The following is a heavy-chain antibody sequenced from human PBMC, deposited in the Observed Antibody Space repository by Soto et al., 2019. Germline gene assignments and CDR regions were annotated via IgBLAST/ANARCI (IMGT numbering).Heavy chain of an antibody. V-gene: IGHV4-59*01. CDR1: GDSISTFY. CDR3: ARGRTVRNYADDSSDYFYFFDY. CDR2: VYYTGST. J-gene: IGHJ4*02. D-gene: IGHD3-22*01. Sequence: SETLSVTCTVSGDSISTFYWGWSRQSPGKELEWIGYVYYTGSTNYNPSLKSRVTISVDRSKNQFSLKLTSANAADTAVYYCARGRTVRNYADDSSDYFYFFDYWGQGTQVTVSS.